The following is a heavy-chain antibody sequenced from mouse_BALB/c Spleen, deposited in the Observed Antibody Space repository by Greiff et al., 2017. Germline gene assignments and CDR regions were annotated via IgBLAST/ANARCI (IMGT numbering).Heavy chain of an antibody. Sequence: EVKLQESGPGLVKPSQSLSLTCTVTGYSITSDYAWNWIRQFPGNKLEWMGYISYSGSTSYNPSLKSRISITRDTSKNQFFLQLNSVTTEDTATYYCAKWGNPAWFAYWGQGTLVTVSA. V-gene: IGHV3-2*02. CDR3: AKWGNPAWFAY. J-gene: IGHJ3*01. CDR2: ISYSGST. D-gene: IGHD2-1*01. CDR1: GYSITSDYA.